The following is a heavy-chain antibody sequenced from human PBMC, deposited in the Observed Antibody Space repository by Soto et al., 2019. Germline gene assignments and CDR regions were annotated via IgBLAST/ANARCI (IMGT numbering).Heavy chain of an antibody. D-gene: IGHD3-10*01. CDR3: TTNWIPMVRGVIIMKNEY. CDR2: IKSKTDGGTT. J-gene: IGHJ4*02. V-gene: IGHV3-15*01. CDR1: GFTFSNAW. Sequence: PGGSLRLSCAASGFTFSNAWMSWVRQAPGKGLEWVGRIKSKTDGGTTDYAAPVKGRFTISRDDSKNTLYLQMNSLKTEDTAVYYCTTNWIPMVRGVIIMKNEYWGQGTLVTVSS.